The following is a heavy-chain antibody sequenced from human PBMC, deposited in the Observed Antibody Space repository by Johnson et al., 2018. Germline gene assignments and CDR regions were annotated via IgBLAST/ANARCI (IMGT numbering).Heavy chain of an antibody. CDR2: ISYDGSNK. Sequence: QVQLVQSGGGLVKPGGSLRLSCAASGFTFSDYYMSWIRQAPGKGLEWVAVISYDGSNKYYADSVKGRFTISRDNSKNTLYLQMNSLRAEGTAVYYCARGLWFGESAGYMDVWGKGTTVTVSS. CDR1: GFTFSDYY. CDR3: ARGLWFGESAGYMDV. J-gene: IGHJ6*03. V-gene: IGHV3-30*03. D-gene: IGHD3-10*01.